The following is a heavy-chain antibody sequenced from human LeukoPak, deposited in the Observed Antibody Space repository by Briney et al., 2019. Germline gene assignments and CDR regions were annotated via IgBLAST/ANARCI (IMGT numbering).Heavy chain of an antibody. V-gene: IGHV4-34*01. J-gene: IGHJ6*02. CDR3: ATDPGEIVPAAKGPRGDYCYGMDV. CDR2: INHSGST. D-gene: IGHD2-2*01. CDR1: GGSISSYY. Sequence: SETLSLTCTVSGGSISSYYWSWIRQPPGKGLEWIGEINHSGSTNYNPSLKSRVTISVDTSKNQFSLKLSSVTAADTAVYYCATDPGEIVPAAKGPRGDYCYGMDVWGQGTTVTVSS.